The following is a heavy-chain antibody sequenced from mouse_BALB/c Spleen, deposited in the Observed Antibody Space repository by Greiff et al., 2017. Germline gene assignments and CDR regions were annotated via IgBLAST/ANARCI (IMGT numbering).Heavy chain of an antibody. CDR3: ARRIYYGSYAMDY. J-gene: IGHJ4*01. CDR2: ISSGSSTI. D-gene: IGHD2-2*01. Sequence: DVKLVESGGGLVQPGGSRKLSCAASGFTFSSFGMHWVRQAPEKGLEWVAYISSGSSTIYYADTVKGRFTISRDNPKNTLFLQMTSLRSEDTAMYYCARRIYYGSYAMDYWGQGTSVTVSS. CDR1: GFTFSSFG. V-gene: IGHV5-17*02.